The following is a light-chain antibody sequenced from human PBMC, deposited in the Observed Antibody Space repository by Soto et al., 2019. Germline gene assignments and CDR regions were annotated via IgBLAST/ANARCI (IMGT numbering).Light chain of an antibody. CDR1: SSDVGAYDY. Sequence: QSALTQPASVSGSPGQSIAISCTGTSSDVGAYDYVSWYQQHPDRAPRLVIYEVSNRPSGVSNRFSGSKSGNTASLTISGLQAEDEADYYCCSYAGSSTFYVFGTGTKVTVL. J-gene: IGLJ1*01. V-gene: IGLV2-14*03. CDR2: EVS. CDR3: CSYAGSSTFYV.